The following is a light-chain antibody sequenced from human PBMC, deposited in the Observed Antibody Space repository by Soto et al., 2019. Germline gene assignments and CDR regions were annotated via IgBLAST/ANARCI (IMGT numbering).Light chain of an antibody. J-gene: IGKJ3*01. CDR2: DAS. Sequence: AIQLTQSPSSLSASVGDRVTITCRASQGISSALAWYQQKPGKAPKLLIYDASSLESGFPSRFSGSGSGTDFTLTISSLQPEDFATYYCQQFNNYPHFGPGTKVDIK. CDR3: QQFNNYPH. V-gene: IGKV1D-13*01. CDR1: QGISSA.